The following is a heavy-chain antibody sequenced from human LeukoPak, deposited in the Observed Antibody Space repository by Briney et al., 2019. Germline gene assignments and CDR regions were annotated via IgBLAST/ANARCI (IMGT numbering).Heavy chain of an antibody. D-gene: IGHD3-22*01. CDR3: ATLPYYYDSSGSYYFDY. CDR1: GFTFSSYG. CDR2: ISGSGDYT. Sequence: GGSLRLSCAASGFTFSSYGMSWVRQAPGKGLEWVSAISGSGDYTYYADSVKGRFTISRDNSKNTLYLQMNSLRVEDTAVYYCATLPYYYDSSGSYYFDYWGQGTLVTVSS. J-gene: IGHJ4*02. V-gene: IGHV3-23*01.